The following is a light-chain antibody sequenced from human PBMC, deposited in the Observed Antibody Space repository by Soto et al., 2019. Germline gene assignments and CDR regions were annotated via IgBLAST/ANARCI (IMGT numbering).Light chain of an antibody. CDR3: QQADRFSIT. CDR2: AAS. J-gene: IGKJ5*01. V-gene: IGKV1-12*01. Sequence: DIQMTQSQSSVSASLGDRVTITCRASEGIDKWIAWYQQRPAKGPQLLIYAASTLRGGVPSRFSGSGFGTDFTLTIISLQPEDVATYFCQQADRFSITFGQGTRLEIK. CDR1: EGIDKW.